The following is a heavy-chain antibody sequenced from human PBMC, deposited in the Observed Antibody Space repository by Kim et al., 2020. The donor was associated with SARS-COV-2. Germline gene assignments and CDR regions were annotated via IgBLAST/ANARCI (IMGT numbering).Heavy chain of an antibody. CDR3: ARGVRRRHGSGSYYNVPGRGRANWFDP. CDR1: GGSFSGYY. J-gene: IGHJ5*02. D-gene: IGHD3-10*01. Sequence: SETLSLTCAVYGGSFSGYYWSWIRQPPGKGLEWIGEINHSGSTNYNPSLKSRVTISVDTSKNQFSLKLSSVTAADTAVYYCARGVRRRHGSGSYYNVPGRGRANWFDPWGQGTLVTVSS. V-gene: IGHV4-34*01. CDR2: INHSGST.